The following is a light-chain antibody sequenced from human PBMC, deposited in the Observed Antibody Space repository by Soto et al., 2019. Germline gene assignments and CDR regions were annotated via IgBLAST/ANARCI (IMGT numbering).Light chain of an antibody. V-gene: IGKV3-15*01. CDR3: QQYNTWPPYT. CDR1: QSITSH. J-gene: IGKJ2*01. CDR2: DAS. Sequence: EIVMTQSPATLSVSPGERATLSCRASQSITSHLAWYQQKPGQTPRLLIYDASTRATGIPARFSASGSGTEFTLTISSVLSEDFAVYCCQQYNTWPPYTFGQGTKLDIK.